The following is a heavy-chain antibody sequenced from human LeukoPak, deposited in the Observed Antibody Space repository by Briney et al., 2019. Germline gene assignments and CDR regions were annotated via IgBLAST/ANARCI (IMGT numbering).Heavy chain of an antibody. V-gene: IGHV4-59*12. D-gene: IGHD6-19*01. J-gene: IGHJ4*02. CDR1: GYSISSSYY. CDR3: ARDSSGCHDY. Sequence: SETLSLTCTVSGYSISSSYYWSWIRQPPGKGLEWIGYIYYSGSTNYNPSLKSRVTISVDTSKNQFSLKLSSVTAADTAVYYCARDSSGCHDYWGQGTLVTVSS. CDR2: IYYSGST.